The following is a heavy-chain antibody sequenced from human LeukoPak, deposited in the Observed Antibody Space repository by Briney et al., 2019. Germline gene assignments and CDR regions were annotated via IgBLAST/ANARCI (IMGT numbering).Heavy chain of an antibody. Sequence: PGGSLRLSCAASGFTLSTYWMQWVRQGPGKGRVLVSCINVVATTTTYAFSVKSPFTISRDNAKNTLYLQMNSLRAEATAVYYCVISLFSAAYFWGQGTLVTVSS. J-gene: IGHJ4*02. CDR3: VISLFSAAYF. V-gene: IGHV3-74*01. D-gene: IGHD2-15*01. CDR1: GFTLSTYW. CDR2: INVVATTT.